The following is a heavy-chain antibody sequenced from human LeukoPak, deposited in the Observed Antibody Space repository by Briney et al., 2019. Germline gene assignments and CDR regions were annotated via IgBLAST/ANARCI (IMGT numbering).Heavy chain of an antibody. D-gene: IGHD3-22*01. CDR1: GGSISSYY. J-gene: IGHJ3*02. CDR3: ARTQREYYYDSSGAIDAFDI. V-gene: IGHV4-4*07. Sequence: SETLSLTCTVSGGSISSYYWSWIRQPAGKGLEWIGRIYTSGSTNYNPSLKSRVTMSVDTSKNQFSLKLSSVTAADTAVYYCARTQREYYYDSSGAIDAFDIWGQGTMVTASS. CDR2: IYTSGST.